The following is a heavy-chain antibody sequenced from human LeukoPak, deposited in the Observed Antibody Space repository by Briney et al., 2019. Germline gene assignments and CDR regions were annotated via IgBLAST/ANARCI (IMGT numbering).Heavy chain of an antibody. D-gene: IGHD1/OR15-1a*01. CDR2: IYTSGST. Sequence: SETLSLTCTVSGGSISSYYWSWIRQPPGKGLEWIGYIYTSGSTNYNPSLKSRVTISVDTSKNQFSLRLSSVTAADTAVYYCAREYLTGTIDYWGQGTLVTVSS. V-gene: IGHV4-4*09. CDR1: GGSISSYY. J-gene: IGHJ4*02. CDR3: AREYLTGTIDY.